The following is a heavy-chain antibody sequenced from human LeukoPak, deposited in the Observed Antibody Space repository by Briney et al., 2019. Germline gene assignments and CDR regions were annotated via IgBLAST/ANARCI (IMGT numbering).Heavy chain of an antibody. CDR2: INPNSGDT. CDR3: ARDSAVITYAY. Sequence: GASVKVSCKASGYTLTDYYIHWVRQALGHGLEWMGWINPNSGDTNCAQIFQGRVTMTRDTSISTAYMELSRLRSDDTAVYYCARDSAVITYAYWGQGTLVTVSS. J-gene: IGHJ4*02. CDR1: GYTLTDYY. V-gene: IGHV1-2*02. D-gene: IGHD3-16*01.